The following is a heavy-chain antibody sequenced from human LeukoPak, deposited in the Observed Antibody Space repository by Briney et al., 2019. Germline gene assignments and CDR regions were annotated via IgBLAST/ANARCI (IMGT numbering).Heavy chain of an antibody. J-gene: IGHJ5*02. CDR1: GFILSDHY. V-gene: IGHV3-72*01. CDR3: GRSGRYRPSDL. CDR2: TRNKANSYTA. Sequence: GGSLRLSCAASGFILSDHYIDWVRQAPGKGLEWVGRTRNKANSYTAEYAASVKGRFTISRDDPKNLLYLQMNSLKSEDTAVYYCGRSGRYRPSDLWGQGTLVTVSS. D-gene: IGHD1-26*01.